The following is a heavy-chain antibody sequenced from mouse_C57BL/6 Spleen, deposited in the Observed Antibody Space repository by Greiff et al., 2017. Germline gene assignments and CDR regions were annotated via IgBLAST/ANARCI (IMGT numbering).Heavy chain of an antibody. CDR2: INPGSGGT. J-gene: IGHJ4*01. V-gene: IGHV1-54*01. Sequence: VQLQQSGAELVRPGTSVKVSCKASGYAFTNYLIEWVKQRPGQGLEWIGVINPGSGGTNYNEKFKGKATLTADKSSSTAYMQLSSLTSEDSAVYFCARSGFTVYAMDYWGQGTSVTVSS. CDR1: GYAFTNYL. CDR3: ARSGFTVYAMDY. D-gene: IGHD1-1*01.